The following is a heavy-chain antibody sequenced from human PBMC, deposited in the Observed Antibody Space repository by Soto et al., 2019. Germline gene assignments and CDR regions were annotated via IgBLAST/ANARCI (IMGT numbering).Heavy chain of an antibody. CDR3: ARQLPYCSGGSCWGDAFDI. V-gene: IGHV4-39*01. Sequence: QLQLQESGPGLVKPSKTLSLTCTVSGGSISSSSYYWGWIRRPPGKGLEWIGSIYYSGSTYYNPSLKSRVTISVDTSKNQFSLKLSSVTAADTAVYYCARQLPYCSGGSCWGDAFDIWGQGTMVTVSS. CDR2: IYYSGST. CDR1: GGSISSSSYY. J-gene: IGHJ3*02. D-gene: IGHD2-15*01.